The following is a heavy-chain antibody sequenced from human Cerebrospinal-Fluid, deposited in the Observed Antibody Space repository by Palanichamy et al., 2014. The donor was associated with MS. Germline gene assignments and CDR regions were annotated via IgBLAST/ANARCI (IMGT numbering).Heavy chain of an antibody. V-gene: IGHV3-21*06. J-gene: IGHJ6*02. CDR1: GFTFSQYS. CDR3: AREYYYGSGTYYRGISYYYDGMDV. CDR2: ISRSSGHA. D-gene: IGHD3-10*01. Sequence: EVQLVESGGGPGQPGGSLRLSCAASGFTFSQYSMNWVRLAPGKGLEWVSSISRSSGHAYYADSVRGRLTISRDNVKNSVYLQMNDVRAEDTAIYYCAREYYYGSGTYYRGISYYYDGMDVWGQGTTVTVSS.